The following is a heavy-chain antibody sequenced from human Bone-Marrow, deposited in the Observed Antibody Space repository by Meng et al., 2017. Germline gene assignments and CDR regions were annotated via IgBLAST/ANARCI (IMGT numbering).Heavy chain of an antibody. CDR2: INPNSGGT. Sequence: QVKRVQSGAGAKKPGASVKVSCKASGYTFTGYYMHWVRQAPGQGLEWMGRINPNSGGTNYAQKFQGRVTMTRDTSISTAYMELSRLRSDDTAVYYCARVSVRGVIRWFDPWGQGTLVTVSS. V-gene: IGHV1-2*06. CDR1: GYTFTGYY. CDR3: ARVSVRGVIRWFDP. D-gene: IGHD3-10*01. J-gene: IGHJ5*02.